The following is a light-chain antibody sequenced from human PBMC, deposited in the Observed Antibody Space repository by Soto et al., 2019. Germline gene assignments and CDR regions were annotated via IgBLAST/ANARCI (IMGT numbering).Light chain of an antibody. V-gene: IGKV1-5*03. CDR1: QSVSDW. CDR2: KPS. J-gene: IGKJ1*01. Sequence: DIPMTQSPSTLSAAEGDRVTITCRASQSVSDWLAWYQQKPGKAPKLLIYKPSTLETGAPSRFSGSGYGAEFTLTISSLQPDDLGTYYCQQYRSYPWTFGQGTKVEIK. CDR3: QQYRSYPWT.